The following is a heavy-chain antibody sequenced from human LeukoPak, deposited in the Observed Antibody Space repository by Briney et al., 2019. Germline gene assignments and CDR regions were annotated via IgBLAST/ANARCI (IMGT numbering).Heavy chain of an antibody. CDR2: IYYSGTT. CDR1: GGSIRTIDYY. Sequence: SETLSLTCSVSGGSIRTIDYYWTWVRQQPGKGLEWIGYIYYSGTTYYNPSLKSRVTISVDTSNNQFFLKLSSVTAAETAVYYCATVTSHYYFDYWGQGTLVTVSS. J-gene: IGHJ4*02. CDR3: ATVTSHYYFDY. D-gene: IGHD4-17*01. V-gene: IGHV4-31*03.